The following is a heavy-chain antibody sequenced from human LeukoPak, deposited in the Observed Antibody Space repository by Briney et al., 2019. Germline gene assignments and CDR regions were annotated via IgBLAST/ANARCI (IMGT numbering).Heavy chain of an antibody. Sequence: SETLSLTCTVSGGSFSSVNYYWSWLRQPPGTGLEWVGYVYDSETTNYNPSLKSRVTISVDTSKNQFSLKLNSVTAADTAVYYCARSSGSGSYAWYFDLWGRGALVTVSS. D-gene: IGHD3-10*01. J-gene: IGHJ2*01. CDR2: VYDSETT. CDR3: ARSSGSGSYAWYFDL. V-gene: IGHV4-61*01. CDR1: GGSFSSVNYY.